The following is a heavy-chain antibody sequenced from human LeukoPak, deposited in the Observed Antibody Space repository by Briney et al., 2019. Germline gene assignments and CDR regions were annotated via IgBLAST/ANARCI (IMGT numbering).Heavy chain of an antibody. V-gene: IGHV4-59*01. CDR3: ARVGYYYGGNAQHYYYYYYYMDV. D-gene: IGHD3-10*01. CDR1: GGSISSYY. Sequence: PSETLSLTCTVSGGSISSYYWSWIRQPPGKGLEWIGYIYYSGSTNYNPSLKSRVTISVDTSKNQFSLKLSSVTAADTAVYYCARVGYYYGGNAQHYYYYYYYMDVWGKGTTVTISS. J-gene: IGHJ6*03. CDR2: IYYSGST.